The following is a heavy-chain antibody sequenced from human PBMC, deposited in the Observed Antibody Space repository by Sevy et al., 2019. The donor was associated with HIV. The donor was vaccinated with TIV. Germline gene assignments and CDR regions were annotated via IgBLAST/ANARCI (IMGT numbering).Heavy chain of an antibody. CDR3: ARGHLYGSGSFRIYYGMDV. CDR1: GYTFTSYG. CDR2: ISAYNGNT. Sequence: ASVKVSCKASGYTFTSYGISWVRQAPGQGLEWMGWISAYNGNTNYAQKLQGRVTMTTDTSTSTAYMELRSLRSDDTAVYYCARGHLYGSGSFRIYYGMDVWGQGTTVTVSS. V-gene: IGHV1-18*01. J-gene: IGHJ6*02. D-gene: IGHD3-10*01.